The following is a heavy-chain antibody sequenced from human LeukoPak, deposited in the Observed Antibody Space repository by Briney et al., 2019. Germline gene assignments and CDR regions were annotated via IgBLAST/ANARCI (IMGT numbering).Heavy chain of an antibody. J-gene: IGHJ4*02. Sequence: GGSLRLSCAASGFTFSSYWMHWVRQAPGKGLVWVSRINTDGSSTSYADSVKGRFTISRDNAKNTLYLQVNSLRVEDTAVYYCAREGVADFDCWGQGTLVTVSS. CDR2: INTDGSST. V-gene: IGHV3-74*01. CDR1: GFTFSSYW. CDR3: AREGVADFDC. D-gene: IGHD3-3*01.